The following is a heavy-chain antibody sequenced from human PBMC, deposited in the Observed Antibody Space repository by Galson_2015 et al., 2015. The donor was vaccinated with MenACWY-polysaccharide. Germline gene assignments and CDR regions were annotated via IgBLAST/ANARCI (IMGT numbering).Heavy chain of an antibody. D-gene: IGHD6-13*01. Sequence: SLRLSCAASGFSFSAYWMHWVRQAPGKGLEWVSRINSDGGYTNYADSVKGRFSISRDNAKNTLYLQLNSLRAEDTAVYYCVRAETAAGFLFGSWGQGTLVTVSS. CDR3: VRAETAAGFLFGS. CDR2: INSDGGYT. J-gene: IGHJ4*02. V-gene: IGHV3-74*01. CDR1: GFSFSAYW.